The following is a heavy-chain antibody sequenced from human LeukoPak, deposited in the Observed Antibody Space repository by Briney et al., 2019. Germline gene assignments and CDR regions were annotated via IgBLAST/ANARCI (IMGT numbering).Heavy chain of an antibody. CDR2: ISGSGGST. J-gene: IGHJ4*02. CDR3: AKSDYGDYGYFDY. D-gene: IGHD4-17*01. CDR1: GFTFKNYA. Sequence: GGSLTLSCAASGFTFKNYAMSWVRQAPGKGLEWVSAISGSGGSTYYADSVKGRFTISRDNSRNTLYLQMNSLRAEDTAVYYCAKSDYGDYGYFDYWGQGTLVTVSS. V-gene: IGHV3-23*01.